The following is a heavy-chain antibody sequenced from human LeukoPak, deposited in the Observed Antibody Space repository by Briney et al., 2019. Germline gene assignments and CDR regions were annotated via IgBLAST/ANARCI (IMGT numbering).Heavy chain of an antibody. V-gene: IGHV3-53*01. CDR1: GFTVGSNY. CDR2: IYSGGST. J-gene: IGHJ4*02. Sequence: GGSLRLSCAASGFTVGSNYMNWVRQAPGKGFEWVSSIYSGGSTDYADSVKGRFTISRDNSKNTLYLQMNSLRAEDTAVYYCAKSGVRMVRGVILYYFDYWGQGTLVTVSS. D-gene: IGHD3-10*01. CDR3: AKSGVRMVRGVILYYFDY.